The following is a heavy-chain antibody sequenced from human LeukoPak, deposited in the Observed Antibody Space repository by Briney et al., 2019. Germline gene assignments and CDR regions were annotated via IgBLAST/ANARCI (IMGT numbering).Heavy chain of an antibody. CDR3: AKLLLPGGWSIVDY. CDR2: VSGSGGST. CDR1: GFTFSSYA. V-gene: IGHV3-23*01. D-gene: IGHD6-19*01. J-gene: IGHJ4*02. Sequence: PGGSLRLSCAASGFTFSSYAMSWVRQAPGKGLEWVSGVSGSGGSTYYADSVKGRFTISKDNSKNTLYLQMNSLRAEDTAVYYCAKLLLPGGWSIVDYWGQGTLVTVSS.